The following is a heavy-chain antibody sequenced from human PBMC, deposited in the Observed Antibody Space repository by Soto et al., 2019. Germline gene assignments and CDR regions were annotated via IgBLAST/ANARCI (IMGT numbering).Heavy chain of an antibody. Sequence: QVQLQESGPGLVKPSGTLSLTCTVSGGSIISSRWWSWVRQPPGKGLEWVGEIYHSGSTNYNPSLKSRVTISVDKSKNQFSLNLSSVTAADTAVYWCVANGDYSLDYWVQGALVTVSS. V-gene: IGHV4-4*01. CDR3: VANGDYSLDY. D-gene: IGHD3-3*01. J-gene: IGHJ4*02. CDR1: GGSIISSRW. CDR2: IYHSGST.